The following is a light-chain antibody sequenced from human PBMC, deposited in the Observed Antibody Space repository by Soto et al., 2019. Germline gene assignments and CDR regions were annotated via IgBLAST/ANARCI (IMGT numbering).Light chain of an antibody. CDR2: AVS. V-gene: IGLV2-8*01. Sequence: QSVLTQPPSASGSPGQSVTISCTGTSSDVGGSHYVSWYQQLPVKSPKLIIYAVSKRPSGVPDRFSGSKSGNTASLTVSELQAEDEADYYCNSYAGTSNCEGVFGTGTKVTVL. CDR1: SSDVGGSHY. CDR3: NSYAGTSNCEGV. J-gene: IGLJ1*01.